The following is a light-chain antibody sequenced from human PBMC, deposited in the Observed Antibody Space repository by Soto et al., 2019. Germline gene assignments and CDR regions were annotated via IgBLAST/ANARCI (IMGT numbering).Light chain of an antibody. J-gene: IGLJ1*01. Sequence: QSALTQPASVSGSPGQSITISCTGTSSDVGGYNYVSWYQQHPGKAPKLMIYDVSNRPSGVSNRFSGSKSGKTASLTISGLQAVDEADYYCSSYTSSSTRVFGTWTKLTVL. CDR3: SSYTSSSTRV. CDR2: DVS. V-gene: IGLV2-14*01. CDR1: SSDVGGYNY.